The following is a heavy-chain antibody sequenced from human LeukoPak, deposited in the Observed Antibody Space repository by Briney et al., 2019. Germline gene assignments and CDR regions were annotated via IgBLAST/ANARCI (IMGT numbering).Heavy chain of an antibody. J-gene: IGHJ4*02. CDR2: IKQDGSEK. D-gene: IGHD3-10*01. CDR3: ARDCKVRGVIIGCYFDY. Sequence: PGGSLRLSCAASGFTFSSYCISWVRQAPGKGLEWVANIKQDGSEKYYVESVKGRFTISRDNAKNSLYLQMNSLRAEDTAVYYCARDCKVRGVIIGCYFDYWGQGTLVTVSS. CDR1: GFTFSSYC. V-gene: IGHV3-7*01.